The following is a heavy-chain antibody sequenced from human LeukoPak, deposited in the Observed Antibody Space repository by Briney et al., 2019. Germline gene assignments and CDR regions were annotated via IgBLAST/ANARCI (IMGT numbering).Heavy chain of an antibody. Sequence: SGGSLRLLRAACGPTYSSYALSWVREAPRKGLEWVSANSGSGGSPYYADSVKGRFTISRDNSKNTLYLQMNSLRAEDTAGYYCAKGGRFLEWTIDYWGQGTLVTVSS. J-gene: IGHJ4*02. CDR2: NSGSGGSP. CDR1: GPTYSSYA. V-gene: IGHV3-23*01. CDR3: AKGGRFLEWTIDY. D-gene: IGHD3-3*01.